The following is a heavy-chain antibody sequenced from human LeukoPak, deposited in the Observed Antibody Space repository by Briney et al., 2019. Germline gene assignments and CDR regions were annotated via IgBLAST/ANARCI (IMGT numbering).Heavy chain of an antibody. CDR1: GGSFSGYY. CDR3: ARASVDYYDSSGYLFDY. V-gene: IGHV4-34*01. Sequence: SETLSLTCAVYGGSFSGYYWSWIRQPPGKGLEWIGEINHSGSTNYNPSLKSRVTISVDTSKNQFSLELSSVTAADTAVYYCARASVDYYDSSGYLFDYWGQGTLVTVSS. CDR2: INHSGST. D-gene: IGHD3-22*01. J-gene: IGHJ4*02.